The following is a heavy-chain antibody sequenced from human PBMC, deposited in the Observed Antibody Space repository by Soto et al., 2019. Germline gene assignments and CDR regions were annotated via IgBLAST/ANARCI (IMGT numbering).Heavy chain of an antibody. CDR3: AKDPYSGVLVPVAIGFDP. CDR2: ISGSGGSA. J-gene: IGHJ5*02. CDR1: GFTFSNYA. D-gene: IGHD2-2*01. V-gene: IGHV3-23*01. Sequence: QPGGSLRLSCAASGFTFSNYAMTRVRQGPGEGLEWVSAISGSGGSAYYADSVKGRFTISRDNSKNTLYLQMNSLRADDSGVYYCAKDPYSGVLVPVAIGFDPWGPGTLVTVSS.